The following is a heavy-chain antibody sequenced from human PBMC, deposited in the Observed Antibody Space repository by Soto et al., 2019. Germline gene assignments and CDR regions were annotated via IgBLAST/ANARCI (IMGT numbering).Heavy chain of an antibody. CDR3: ARDNFSIAAPVGYAYYYYGMDV. J-gene: IGHJ6*02. Sequence: SETLSLTCTVSGGSVSSGSYYWSWIRQPPGKGLEWIGYIYYSGSTNYNPSLKSRVTISVDTSKNQFSLKLSSVTAADTAVYYCARDNFSIAAPVGYAYYYYGMDVWGQGTTVTVSS. D-gene: IGHD6-6*01. CDR2: IYYSGST. V-gene: IGHV4-61*01. CDR1: GGSVSSGSYY.